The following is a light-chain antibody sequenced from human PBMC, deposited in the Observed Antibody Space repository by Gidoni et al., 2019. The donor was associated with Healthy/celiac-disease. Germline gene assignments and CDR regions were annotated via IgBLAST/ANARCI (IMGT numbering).Light chain of an antibody. CDR2: DAS. Sequence: DIQMTQSPSTLSASVGDRVTITCRASQSISSWLAWYQQKPGKAPKLLIYDASSLESGVPSRFSGRGSGTEFTLTISSLQPDDFATYYCQQYNSHSWTFGQGTKVEIK. V-gene: IGKV1-5*01. CDR1: QSISSW. CDR3: QQYNSHSWT. J-gene: IGKJ1*01.